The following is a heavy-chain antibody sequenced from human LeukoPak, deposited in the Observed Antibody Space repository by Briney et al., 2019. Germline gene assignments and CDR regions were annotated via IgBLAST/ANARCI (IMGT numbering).Heavy chain of an antibody. J-gene: IGHJ4*02. D-gene: IGHD6-25*01. Sequence: GGSLRLSCAASGFTFRSHWMSWVRQAPGKGLEWVSSISGSGGTTYYADSVKGRFTISGDNSNNTLFLQMNSLRAEDTAAYYCAKCPGYNSEFDFWGQGTLVTVSS. V-gene: IGHV3-23*01. CDR2: ISGSGGTT. CDR1: GFTFRSHW. CDR3: AKCPGYNSEFDF.